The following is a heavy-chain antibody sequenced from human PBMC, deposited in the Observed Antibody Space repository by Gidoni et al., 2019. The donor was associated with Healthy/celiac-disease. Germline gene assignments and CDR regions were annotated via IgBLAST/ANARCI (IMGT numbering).Heavy chain of an antibody. V-gene: IGHV1-69*01. CDR3: ARHTTVTTAFDY. Sequence: RVTITADESTSTAYMELSSLRSEDTAVYYCARHTTVTTAFDYWGQGTLVTVSS. D-gene: IGHD4-17*01. J-gene: IGHJ4*02.